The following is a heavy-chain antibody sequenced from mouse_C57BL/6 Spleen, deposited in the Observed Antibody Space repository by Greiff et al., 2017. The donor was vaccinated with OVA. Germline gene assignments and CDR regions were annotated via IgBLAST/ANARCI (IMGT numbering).Heavy chain of an antibody. CDR2: IYPRSGNT. CDR1: GYTFTSYG. V-gene: IGHV1-81*01. D-gene: IGHD1-1*01. J-gene: IGHJ2*01. CDR3: SRAYYGSSYVKCYFDY. Sequence: QVQLQQSGAELARPGASVKMSCKASGYTFTSYGISWVKQRTGQGLEWIGEIYPRSGNTYYNEKFKGKATLTADKSSSTAYMELRSLTSEDSAFYFWSRAYYGSSYVKCYFDYWGQGTTLTVSS.